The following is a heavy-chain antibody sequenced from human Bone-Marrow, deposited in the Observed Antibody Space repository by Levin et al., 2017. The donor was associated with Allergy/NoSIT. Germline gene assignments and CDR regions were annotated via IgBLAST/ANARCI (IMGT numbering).Heavy chain of an antibody. Sequence: SGPTLVKPTQTLTLTCTFSGFSLTTSGVCLSWIRQPPGKALEWLARIDWDDDEYYSASLKNRLAISKDTSRNQVVLTLTDVDPVDTATYFCARMFYSPATRPAEYFQHWGQGILVTVSS. CDR3: ARMFYSPATRPAEYFQH. CDR2: IDWDDDE. CDR1: GFSLTTSGVC. D-gene: IGHD1-26*01. V-gene: IGHV2-70*11. J-gene: IGHJ1*01.